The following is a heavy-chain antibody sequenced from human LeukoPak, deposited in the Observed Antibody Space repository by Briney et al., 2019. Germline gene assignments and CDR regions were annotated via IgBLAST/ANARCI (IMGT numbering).Heavy chain of an antibody. V-gene: IGHV3-11*05. CDR2: ISSSSSYT. D-gene: IGHD2-21*02. Sequence: GGSLRLSCAASGFTFSDYYMSWIRQAPGKGLEWVSYISSSSSYTNYADSVKGRFTISRDNAKNSLYLQMNSLRAEDTAVYYCARDISYCGGDCAPYYFDYWGQGTLVTVSS. CDR1: GFTFSDYY. J-gene: IGHJ4*02. CDR3: ARDISYCGGDCAPYYFDY.